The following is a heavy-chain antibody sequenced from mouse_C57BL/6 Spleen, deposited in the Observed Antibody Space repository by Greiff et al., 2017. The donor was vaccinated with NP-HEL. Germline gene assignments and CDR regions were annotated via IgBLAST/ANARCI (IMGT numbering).Heavy chain of an antibody. D-gene: IGHD2-1*01. J-gene: IGHJ2*01. V-gene: IGHV1-80*01. CDR1: GYAFSSYW. Sequence: QVQLQQSGAELVKPGASVKISCKASGYAFSSYWMNWVKQRPGTGLEWIGQIFPGDGDTNYNGKFKGKATLTADKSSSTAYMQLSSLTSEDSAVYFCARRGGNYLYYCDYWGQGTTLTVSS. CDR3: ARRGGNYLYYCDY. CDR2: IFPGDGDT.